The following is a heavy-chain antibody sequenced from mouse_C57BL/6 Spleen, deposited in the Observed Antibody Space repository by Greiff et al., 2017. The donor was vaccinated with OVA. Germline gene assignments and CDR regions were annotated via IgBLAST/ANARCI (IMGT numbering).Heavy chain of an antibody. CDR2: IYPGSGST. CDR3: ARREYAMDY. J-gene: IGHJ4*01. V-gene: IGHV1-55*01. Sequence: QVQLQQPGAELVKPGASVKMSCKASGYTFTSYWIPWVKQRPGQGLEWIGDIYPGSGSTNYNEKFKSKATLAVDTSSSTAYMQLSSLTSEDSAVYYCARREYAMDYWGQGTSVTVSS. CDR1: GYTFTSYW.